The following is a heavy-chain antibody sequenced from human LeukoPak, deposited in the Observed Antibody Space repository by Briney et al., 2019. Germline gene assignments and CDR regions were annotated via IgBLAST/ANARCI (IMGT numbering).Heavy chain of an antibody. CDR1: GYSISSGYY. V-gene: IGHV4-38-2*02. CDR2: IYHSGNT. CDR3: ARERAYGWEPLPRYFDL. Sequence: PSETLSLTCSVSGYSISSGYYWDWIRQPPGKGLEWIGSIYHSGNTYYNPSLKSRVTMSGDTSKRQFSLKLTSVTAADTAVYYCARERAYGWEPLPRYFDLWGRGTLVTVSS. J-gene: IGHJ2*01. D-gene: IGHD1-26*01.